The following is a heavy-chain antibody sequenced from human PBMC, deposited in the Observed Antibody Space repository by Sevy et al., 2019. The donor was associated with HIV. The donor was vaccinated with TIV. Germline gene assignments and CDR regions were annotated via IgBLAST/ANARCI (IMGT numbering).Heavy chain of an antibody. J-gene: IGHJ4*02. CDR3: AGENEWGRSYS. Sequence: SETLSLTCTVSGGSITSLYWNWIRQPPGKGLEWIANIYYNGHINYNPSLKSRVTLSLDTSKNQFSLRLSYVTASDTAMYYCAGENEWGRSYSWGQGTLVTVSS. D-gene: IGHD1-26*01. V-gene: IGHV4-59*08. CDR1: GGSITSLY. CDR2: IYYNGHI.